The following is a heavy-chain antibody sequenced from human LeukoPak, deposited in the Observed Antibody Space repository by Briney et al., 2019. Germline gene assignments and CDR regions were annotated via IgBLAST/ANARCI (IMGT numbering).Heavy chain of an antibody. D-gene: IGHD6-13*01. CDR2: ISGGSTYI. CDR3: ANDISGYSSSWHFDY. J-gene: IGHJ4*02. Sequence: GGSLRLSCAASGFIFTNYNLNWVRQAPGKGLEWISSISGGSTYIYYADSVKGRFTISRDNAKNSLYLQMNSLRAEDTALYYCANDISGYSSSWHFDYWGQGTLVTVSS. CDR1: GFIFTNYN. V-gene: IGHV3-21*04.